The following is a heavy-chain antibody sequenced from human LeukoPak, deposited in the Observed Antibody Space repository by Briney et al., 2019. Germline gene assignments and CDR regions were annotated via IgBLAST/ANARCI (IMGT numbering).Heavy chain of an antibody. D-gene: IGHD1-26*01. CDR1: GFTFSSYS. V-gene: IGHV3-21*01. Sequence: GGSLRLSCAASGFTFSSYSMNWVRQAPGKGLEWVSSISSSSSYIYYADSVKGRFTISRDNAKNSLYLQMNSLRAEDTAVYYCASRSLGSYFSLVDYWGQGTLVTVSS. J-gene: IGHJ4*02. CDR2: ISSSSSYI. CDR3: ASRSLGSYFSLVDY.